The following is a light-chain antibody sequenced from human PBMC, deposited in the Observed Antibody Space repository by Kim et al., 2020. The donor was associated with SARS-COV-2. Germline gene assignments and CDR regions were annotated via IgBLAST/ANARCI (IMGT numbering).Light chain of an antibody. CDR2: GKN. CDR3: NPRDSSTYHVV. CDR1: SLRTYY. Sequence: SSELTQDPAVSVALGQTVRITCQGDSLRTYYTSWYQQKPGQAPVLVIYGKNNRPSGIPDRFSGSNSGNTASLTITGAQAEDEADYYCNPRDSSTYHVVFG. J-gene: IGLJ2*01. V-gene: IGLV3-19*01.